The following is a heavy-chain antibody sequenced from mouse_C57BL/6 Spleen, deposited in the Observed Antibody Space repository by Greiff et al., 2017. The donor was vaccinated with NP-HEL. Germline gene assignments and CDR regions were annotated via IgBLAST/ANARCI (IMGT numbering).Heavy chain of an antibody. Sequence: DVMLVESGGGLVKPGGSLKLSCAASGFTFSSYAMSWVRQTPEKRLEWVATISDGGSYTYYPDNVKGRFTISRDNAKNNLYLQMSHLKSEDTAMYYGERDPYYGSSCDGAMDDWGQGTSVTVSS. CDR1: GFTFSSYA. D-gene: IGHD1-1*01. CDR2: ISDGGSYT. CDR3: ERDPYYGSSCDGAMDD. J-gene: IGHJ4*01. V-gene: IGHV5-4*01.